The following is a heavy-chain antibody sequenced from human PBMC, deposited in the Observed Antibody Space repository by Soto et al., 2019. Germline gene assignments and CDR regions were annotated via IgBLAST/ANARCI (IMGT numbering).Heavy chain of an antibody. D-gene: IGHD5-12*01. CDR1: GGSISKYY. V-gene: IGHV4-59*08. Sequence: PSETLSLTCTVSGGSISKYYWSWSRQPPGKGLEWIGYVYSSGSTNYNPSLKSRVTMSVDTSKNQFSLKLSSVTAADTAVYYCARHYIGYSFDYWGQGTLVTVSS. CDR3: ARHYIGYSFDY. CDR2: VYSSGST. J-gene: IGHJ4*02.